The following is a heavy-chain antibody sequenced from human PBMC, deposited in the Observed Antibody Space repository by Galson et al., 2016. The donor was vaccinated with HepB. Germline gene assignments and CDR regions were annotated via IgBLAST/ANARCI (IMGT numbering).Heavy chain of an antibody. CDR2: INTNTGDP. V-gene: IGHV7-4-1*02. CDR1: GYRLSNSA. Sequence: SVKVSCKAFGYRLSNSAINWVRQAPGQGLEWMGWINTNTGDPTYAQGFTGRFVFSVDTSISTAFLQISGLRADDTAVYYCTTGDLNQWFDPWGQGTLVTVSS. J-gene: IGHJ5*02. D-gene: IGHD1-1*01. CDR3: TTGDLNQWFDP.